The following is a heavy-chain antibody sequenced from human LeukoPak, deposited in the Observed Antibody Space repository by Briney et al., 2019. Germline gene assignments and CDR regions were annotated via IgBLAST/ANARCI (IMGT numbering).Heavy chain of an antibody. D-gene: IGHD6-13*01. J-gene: IGHJ5*02. CDR1: GGSIITNDYW. CDR3: ARSIAAAGSFWFDP. V-gene: IGHV4-61*05. Sequence: SETLSLTCVVSGGSIITNDYWWGWIRQPPGKGLEWIGYIYYSGSTNYNPSLKSRVTISVDTSKNQFSLKLSSVTAADTAVYYCARSIAAAGSFWFDPWGQGTLVTVSS. CDR2: IYYSGST.